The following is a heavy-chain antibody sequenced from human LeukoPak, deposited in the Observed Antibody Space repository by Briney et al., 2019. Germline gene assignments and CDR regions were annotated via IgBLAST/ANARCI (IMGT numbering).Heavy chain of an antibody. CDR1: GGTFSSYA. J-gene: IGHJ4*02. CDR2: IIPIFGTA. Sequence: SVKVSCKASGGTFSSYAISWVRQAPGQGLEWMGGIIPIFGTANYAQKFQGRVTITTDESTSTAYMELSSLRSDDTAVYYCARGGTDWLLPGPIDYWGQGTLVTVSS. V-gene: IGHV1-69*05. CDR3: ARGGTDWLLPGPIDY. D-gene: IGHD3-9*01.